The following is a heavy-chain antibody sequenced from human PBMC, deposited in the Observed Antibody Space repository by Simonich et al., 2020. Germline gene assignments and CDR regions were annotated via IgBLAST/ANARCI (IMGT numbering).Heavy chain of an antibody. Sequence: QVQRVQFGAGGKKPGASVKVSGKASGYTFTSFGISWVRQAPGQGLEWMGWISAYNGNTNYAQKLQGRVTMTTDTSTSTAYMELRSLRSDDTAVYYCARDQGGRAAAATDYWGQGTLVTVSS. V-gene: IGHV1-18*01. CDR1: GYTFTSFG. J-gene: IGHJ4*02. D-gene: IGHD6-13*01. CDR3: ARDQGGRAAAATDY. CDR2: ISAYNGNT.